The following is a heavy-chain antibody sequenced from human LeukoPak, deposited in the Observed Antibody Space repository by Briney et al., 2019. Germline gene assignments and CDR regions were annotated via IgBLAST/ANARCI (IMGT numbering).Heavy chain of an antibody. V-gene: IGHV3-30-3*01. Sequence: PGGSLRLSCAASGFTFSSYAMHWVRQAPGKGLEWVAVISYDGSNKYYADSVKGRFTISRDNSKNTLYLQMNSLRVEDTAVYYCAREGSGNETTYYYYYGMDVWGQGTTVTVSS. CDR2: ISYDGSNK. CDR1: GFTFSSYA. J-gene: IGHJ6*02. CDR3: AREGSGNETTYYYYYGMDV. D-gene: IGHD1/OR15-1a*01.